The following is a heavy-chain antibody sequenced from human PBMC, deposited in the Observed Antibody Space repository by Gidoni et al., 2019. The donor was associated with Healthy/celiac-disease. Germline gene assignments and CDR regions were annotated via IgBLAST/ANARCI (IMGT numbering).Heavy chain of an antibody. V-gene: IGHV2-26*01. D-gene: IGHD6-6*01. CDR3: ARMGSSWSPDY. CDR2: IFSNDEK. J-gene: IGHJ4*02. Sequence: VPFKGSGPVLVKPTETPTLTCPVSGVSLSNARMGVSWIRQPPGKALEWLAHIFSNDEKSYSTSLKSRLTISKDTSKSQVVLTMTNMDPVDTATYYCARMGSSWSPDYWGQGTLVTVSS. CDR1: GVSLSNARMG.